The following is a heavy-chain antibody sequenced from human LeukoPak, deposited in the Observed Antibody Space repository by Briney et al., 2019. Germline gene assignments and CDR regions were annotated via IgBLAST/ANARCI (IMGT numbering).Heavy chain of an antibody. J-gene: IGHJ6*02. CDR1: GYTFTSYD. Sequence: GASVKVSCKASGYTFTSYDINWVRQATGQGLEWMGWMNPNSGNTGYAQKFQGRVTMTRNTSISTAYMELSSLRSEDTAVYYCARRITIFGVVIQYYYYYDMDVWGQGTTVTVSS. CDR3: ARRITIFGVVIQYYYYYDMDV. CDR2: MNPNSGNT. V-gene: IGHV1-8*01. D-gene: IGHD3-3*01.